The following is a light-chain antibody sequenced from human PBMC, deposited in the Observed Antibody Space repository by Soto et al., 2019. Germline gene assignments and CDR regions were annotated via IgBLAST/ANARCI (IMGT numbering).Light chain of an antibody. CDR1: SSNIGAGYD. CDR2: GNT. Sequence: VLRHPGSVRRAPGDMVPISCTVSSSNIGAGYDVHWYQQFPGTTPKFLIYGNTNRPSGVPDRFSASKSGTSASLDITGLQAEEEAEYFCQSYDSSLNVVFGGGTKVTAL. CDR3: QSYDSSLNVV. J-gene: IGLJ2*01. V-gene: IGLV1-40*01.